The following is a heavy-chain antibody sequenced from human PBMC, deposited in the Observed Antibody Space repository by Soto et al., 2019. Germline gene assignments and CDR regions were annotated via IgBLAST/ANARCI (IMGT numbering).Heavy chain of an antibody. V-gene: IGHV1-69*01. CDR3: AREAYPYSSRYYFDY. CDR1: GGTFSSFA. Sequence: QVQLVQSGAEVKKPGSSVKVSCKASGGTFSSFAISWVRQAPGQGLEWMGGIIPIFGTANYAQKFQGRVTITADESTSTAYMELSSLRSEDTAVYYCAREAYPYSSRYYFDYWGPGTLVTVSS. J-gene: IGHJ4*02. D-gene: IGHD6-13*01. CDR2: IIPIFGTA.